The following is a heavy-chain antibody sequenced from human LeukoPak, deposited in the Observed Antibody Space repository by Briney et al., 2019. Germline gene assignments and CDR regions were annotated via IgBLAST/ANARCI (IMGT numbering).Heavy chain of an antibody. CDR1: GGSFSGYY. CDR3: ARGSGWYGI. D-gene: IGHD6-19*01. Sequence: PSETLSLTCAVYGGSFSGYYWSWIRQPPGKGLEWIGEINHSGSTNYNPSLKSRVTISVDTSKNQFSLKLGSVTAADTAVYYCARGSGWYGIWGQGTLVTVSS. V-gene: IGHV4-34*01. CDR2: INHSGST. J-gene: IGHJ4*02.